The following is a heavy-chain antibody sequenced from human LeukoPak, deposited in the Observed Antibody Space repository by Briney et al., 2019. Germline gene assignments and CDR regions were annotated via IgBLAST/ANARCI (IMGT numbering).Heavy chain of an antibody. D-gene: IGHD3-9*01. Sequence: GGSLRLSCAASGFTFSHYAMHWVRQAPGKGLEWVAVISYDGSNKYYADSVKGRFTISRDNSKNTLYLQMNSLRAEDTAVYYCAKAERWLLKLFDYWGQGTLVTVSS. J-gene: IGHJ4*02. CDR3: AKAERWLLKLFDY. V-gene: IGHV3-30-3*01. CDR2: ISYDGSNK. CDR1: GFTFSHYA.